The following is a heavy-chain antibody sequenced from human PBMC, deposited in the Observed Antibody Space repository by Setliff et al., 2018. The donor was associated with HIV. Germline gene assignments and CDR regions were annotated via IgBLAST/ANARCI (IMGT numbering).Heavy chain of an antibody. Sequence: PGGSLRLSCAASVFAFKIHNMNWVRQAPGKGLEWLSYISYTSRTIYYADSVKGRFTISRDNDKNSLYLQVDSLRAEDTAVYYCARDGGMGVYHMDVWGKGTTVTVSS. J-gene: IGHJ6*03. CDR2: ISYTSRTI. D-gene: IGHD2-8*02. V-gene: IGHV3-48*01. CDR1: VFAFKIHN. CDR3: ARDGGMGVYHMDV.